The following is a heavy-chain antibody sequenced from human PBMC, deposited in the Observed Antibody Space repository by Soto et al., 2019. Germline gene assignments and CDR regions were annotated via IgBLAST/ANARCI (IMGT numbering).Heavy chain of an antibody. J-gene: IGHJ4*02. CDR2: IYYSGST. D-gene: IGHD4-17*01. V-gene: IGHV4-30-4*01. CDR1: GGSISSGDYY. Sequence: PSETLSLTCTVSGGSISSGDYYWSWIRQPPGKGLEWIGYIYYSGSTYYNPSLKSRVTISVGTSKNQFSLKLSSVTAADTAVYYCARFRTTVTIDYWGQGTLVTVSS. CDR3: ARFRTTVTIDY.